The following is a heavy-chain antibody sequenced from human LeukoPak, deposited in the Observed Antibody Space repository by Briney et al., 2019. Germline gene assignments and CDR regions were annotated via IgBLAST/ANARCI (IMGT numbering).Heavy chain of an antibody. CDR1: GDSVSSNSAA. CDR3: ARDRPWVLQTFDY. CDR2: TYYRSKWYN. D-gene: IGHD1-26*01. Sequence: SQTLSLTCAISGDSVSSNSAAWNWIRQFPSRGLEWLGRTYYRSKWYNDYAVSVKSRITINPDTSKNQFSLQLNSVTPEDTAVYVCARDRPWVLQTFDYWGQGTLVTVSS. V-gene: IGHV6-1*01. J-gene: IGHJ4*02.